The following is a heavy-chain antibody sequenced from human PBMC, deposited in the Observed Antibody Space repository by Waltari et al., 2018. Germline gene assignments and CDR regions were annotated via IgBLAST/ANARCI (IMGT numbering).Heavy chain of an antibody. Sequence: EVQVVESGGGSVQPGGSLRLSCAASGSTFNSHWMSWVRQAPGKGLEGVANIKPEASEKYYVDSVKGRFTISRDNAKNSLYLQMNSLRAEDTAIYYCARNKLRLDYWGPGTLVTVSS. V-gene: IGHV3-7*01. J-gene: IGHJ4*02. D-gene: IGHD3-10*01. CDR2: IKPEASEK. CDR1: GSTFNSHW. CDR3: ARNKLRLDY.